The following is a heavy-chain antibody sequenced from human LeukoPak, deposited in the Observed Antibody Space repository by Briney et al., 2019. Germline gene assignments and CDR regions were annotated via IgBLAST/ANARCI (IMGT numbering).Heavy chain of an antibody. CDR3: ARGIPENYYDSRARKFQH. Sequence: KSSETLSLTCAVYGGSFSGYYWSWIRQPPGKGLEWVGEINYSGSANYNPSLKSRVTISVDTSKKQFSLKLSSVTAADTAVYYCARGIPENYYDSRARKFQHRGQGTLVTVSS. CDR2: INYSGSA. CDR1: GGSFSGYY. J-gene: IGHJ1*01. V-gene: IGHV4-34*01. D-gene: IGHD3-22*01.